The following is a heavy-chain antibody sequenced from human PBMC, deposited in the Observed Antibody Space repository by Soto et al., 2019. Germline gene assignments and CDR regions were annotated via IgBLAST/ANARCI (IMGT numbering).Heavy chain of an antibody. CDR1: GYTFTSYD. V-gene: IGHV1-8*01. Sequence: ASVKVSCKASGYTFTSYDINWVRQATGQGLEWMGWMNPNSGNTGYAQKFQGRVTMTRNTSISTAYMELSSLRSEDTAVYYCARGSRLNYDFWSGYLSYYYYMDVWGKGTTVTVSS. D-gene: IGHD3-3*01. CDR3: ARGSRLNYDFWSGYLSYYYYMDV. CDR2: MNPNSGNT. J-gene: IGHJ6*03.